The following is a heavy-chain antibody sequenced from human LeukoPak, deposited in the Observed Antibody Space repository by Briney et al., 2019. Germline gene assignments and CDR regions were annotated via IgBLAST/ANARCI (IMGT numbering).Heavy chain of an antibody. CDR2: INPSGGST. CDR1: GYTFTSYY. V-gene: IGHV1-46*01. CDR3: AVPIQLWQRRHDY. Sequence: ASLKVSCKASGYTFTSYYMHWVRQAPGQGLEWMGIINPSGGSTSYAQKFQGRVTMTRDTSTSTVYMELSSLRSEDTAVYYCAVPIQLWQRRHDYWGQGTLVTVSS. D-gene: IGHD5-18*01. J-gene: IGHJ4*02.